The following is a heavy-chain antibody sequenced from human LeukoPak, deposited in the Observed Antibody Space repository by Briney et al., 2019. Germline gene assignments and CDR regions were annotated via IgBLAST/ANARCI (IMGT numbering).Heavy chain of an antibody. CDR3: AGRYDSSGYPLH. CDR1: GFTFSSYG. J-gene: IGHJ4*02. Sequence: TGGSLRLSCAASGFTFSSYGMHWVRQAPGKGLEWVAFIRYDGSNKYYADSVKGRFTISRDNSKNTLYLQMNSLRAEDTAVYYCAGRYDSSGYPLHWGQGTLVTVSS. CDR2: IRYDGSNK. D-gene: IGHD3-22*01. V-gene: IGHV3-30*02.